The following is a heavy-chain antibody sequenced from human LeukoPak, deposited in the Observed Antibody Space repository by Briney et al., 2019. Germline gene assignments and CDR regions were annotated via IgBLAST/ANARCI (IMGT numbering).Heavy chain of an antibody. CDR3: ARAMVRGVIIPYY. CDR1: GYTFTGYY. V-gene: IGHV1-2*02. Sequence: ASVKVSCKASGYTFTGYYMHWVRQAPGQGLEWMGWINPNSGGTNYAQEFQGRVTMTRDTSISTAYMELSRLRSDDTAVYYCARAMVRGVIIPYYWGQGTLVTVSS. CDR2: INPNSGGT. D-gene: IGHD3-10*01. J-gene: IGHJ4*02.